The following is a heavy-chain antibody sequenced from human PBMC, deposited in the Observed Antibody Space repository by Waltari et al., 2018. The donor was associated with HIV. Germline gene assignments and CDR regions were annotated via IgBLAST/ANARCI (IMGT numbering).Heavy chain of an antibody. CDR2: MKAGGTTT. D-gene: IGHD3-10*01. CDR1: GFSFSNYW. CDR3: ARANVCLRCGEVTNDGIDV. Sequence: EVRLVESGGPLVQPRESLRPSCSASGFSFSNYWMHWARQAPGKGLGGGSRMKAGGTTTTYTESVGGRFNITGTKAKNTLELQINSLKADHTAVYYGARANVCLRCGEVTNDGIDVWGQGTVVTVSS. V-gene: IGHV3-74*01. J-gene: IGHJ6*02.